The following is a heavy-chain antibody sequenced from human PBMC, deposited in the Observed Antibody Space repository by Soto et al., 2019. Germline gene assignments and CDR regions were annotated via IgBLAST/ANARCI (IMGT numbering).Heavy chain of an antibody. Sequence: SLTCTVSGGSVSSGSYYWSWIRQPPGKGLERIGYIYYSGSTNYNPSLKSRVTISVDTSKNQFSLKLSSVTAADTAVYYCAREGGYDYVWGSYRFDYWGQGPLGTVAS. CDR2: IYYSGST. J-gene: IGHJ4*02. CDR3: AREGGYDYVWGSYRFDY. CDR1: GGSVSSGSYY. V-gene: IGHV4-61*01. D-gene: IGHD3-16*02.